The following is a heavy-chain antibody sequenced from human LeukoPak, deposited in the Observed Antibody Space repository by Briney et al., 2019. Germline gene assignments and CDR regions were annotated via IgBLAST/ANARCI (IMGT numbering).Heavy chain of an antibody. CDR1: GFTFRSHA. CDR3: VKDYKPRAPRFFDL. J-gene: IGHJ2*01. V-gene: IGHV3-23*01. D-gene: IGHD3-10*01. Sequence: GGSLRLSCAASGFTFRSHAMRWVRQARGKGPEGVSGIIESGGGTHYADSVKGQFTIFRDNSKNMVYLQMNSLRVEDTAIYYCVKDYKPRAPRFFDLWGRGTLVTVSS. CDR2: IIESGGGT.